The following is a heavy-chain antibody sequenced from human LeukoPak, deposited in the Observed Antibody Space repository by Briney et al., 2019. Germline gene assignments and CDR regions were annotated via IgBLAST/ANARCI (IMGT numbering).Heavy chain of an antibody. D-gene: IGHD3-3*01. Sequence: SVKVSCKASGATFNDYALNWVRQAPGQGLEWMGVFIPILDTANSTQKFQDRVTITADISTNTAYMELSSLRSEDTAVYFCAGIPVFGVVLHQEPVWGKGTTVTASS. J-gene: IGHJ6*04. CDR2: FIPILDTA. CDR1: GATFNDYA. CDR3: AGIPVFGVVLHQEPV. V-gene: IGHV1-69*10.